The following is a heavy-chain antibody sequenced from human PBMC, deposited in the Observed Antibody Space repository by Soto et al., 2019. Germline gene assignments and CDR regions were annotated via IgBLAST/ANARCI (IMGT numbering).Heavy chain of an antibody. CDR2: IYYSGST. V-gene: IGHV4-39*02. D-gene: IGHD1-26*01. Sequence: QLHLRESGPGLVKPSETLSLTCTVSGGSITSSSYYWGWIRQPPGKGLEGIGSIYYSGSTYYNPSLKSRVTISVDTSKNHVSLKLSSVNAADTAVYSCETQEVGGSYVYTFDPWGQGTLVTVSS. CDR3: ETQEVGGSYVYTFDP. J-gene: IGHJ5*02. CDR1: GGSITSSSYY.